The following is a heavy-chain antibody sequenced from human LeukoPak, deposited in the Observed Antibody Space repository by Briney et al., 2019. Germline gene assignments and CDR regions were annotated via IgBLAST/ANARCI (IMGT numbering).Heavy chain of an antibody. D-gene: IGHD2-15*01. CDR2: LNAGGGST. Sequence: PGGSLRLSCVASGFTFSSYTMSWVRQAPGKRLEWVSALNAGGGSTHYADSVRGRFTISRDNSKNTLYLQMNSLRAEDTAVYYCASPVRDRYCSGGSCYSPFDFWGQGNLVTVSS. CDR3: ASPVRDRYCSGGSCYSPFDF. CDR1: GFTFSSYT. J-gene: IGHJ4*02. V-gene: IGHV3-23*01.